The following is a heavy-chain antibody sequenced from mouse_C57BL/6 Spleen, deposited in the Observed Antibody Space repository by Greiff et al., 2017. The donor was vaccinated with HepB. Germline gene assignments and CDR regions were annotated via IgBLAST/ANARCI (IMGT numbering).Heavy chain of an antibody. Sequence: DVKLVESGPGLVKPSQSLSLTCSVTGYSITSGYYWNWIRQFPGNKLEWMGYISYDGSNNYNPSLKNRISITRDTSKNQFFLKLNSVTTEDTATYYCARVVLRPYFDYWGQGTTLTVSS. V-gene: IGHV3-6*01. J-gene: IGHJ2*01. CDR1: GYSITSGYY. CDR2: ISYDGSN. D-gene: IGHD1-2*01. CDR3: ARVVLRPYFDY.